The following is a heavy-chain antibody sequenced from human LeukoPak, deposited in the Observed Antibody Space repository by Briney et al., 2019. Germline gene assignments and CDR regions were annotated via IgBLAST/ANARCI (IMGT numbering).Heavy chain of an antibody. Sequence: ASVKVSCKASGYTFTGYYMHWVRQAPGQGLEWMGWINPNSGGTNYAQKFQGRVTMTRDTSISTDYMELSRLRSDDTAVYYCARDRRPIAARSANWFDPWGQGTLVTVSS. V-gene: IGHV1-2*02. D-gene: IGHD6-6*01. J-gene: IGHJ5*02. CDR2: INPNSGGT. CDR1: GYTFTGYY. CDR3: ARDRRPIAARSANWFDP.